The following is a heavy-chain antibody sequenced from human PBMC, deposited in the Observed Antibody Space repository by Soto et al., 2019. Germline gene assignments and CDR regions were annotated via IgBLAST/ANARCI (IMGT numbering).Heavy chain of an antibody. CDR1: GGSFSGYY. CDR2: INHSGST. V-gene: IGHV4-34*01. J-gene: IGHJ5*02. D-gene: IGHD2-15*01. Sequence: SETLSLTCAVYGGSFSGYYWSWIRQPPGKGLEWIGEINHSGSTNYNPSLKSRVTIPVDTSKNQFSLKLSSVTAADTAVYYCARGLPRSLFSCNGQWFDPWGQGTLVTVSS. CDR3: ARGLPRSLFSCNGQWFDP.